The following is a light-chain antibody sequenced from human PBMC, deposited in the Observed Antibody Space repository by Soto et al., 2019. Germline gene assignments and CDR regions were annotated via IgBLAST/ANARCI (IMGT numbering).Light chain of an antibody. CDR3: QKFNKWPWT. CDR1: QSVSSN. J-gene: IGKJ1*01. V-gene: IGKV3-15*01. Sequence: EMVLTPSPGSLSLSPGESVTLSCRASQSVSSNYLAWYQQKPGQPPRLLIYDASMRETGVPPRFSGSGSGTEFTLTISNLQSEDFAIYFCQKFNKWPWTFGQGTKVDIK. CDR2: DAS.